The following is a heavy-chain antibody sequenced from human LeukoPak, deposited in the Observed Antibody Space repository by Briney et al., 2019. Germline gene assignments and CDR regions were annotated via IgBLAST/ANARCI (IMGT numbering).Heavy chain of an antibody. Sequence: SETLSLTCAVSGGSISSSNWWSWVRQPPGKGLEWIGEIYHSGSTNYNPSLKSRVTISVDKSKNQFSLKLSSVTATDTAVYYCARVSSGATTVDYWGQGTLVTVSS. CDR3: ARVSSGATTVDY. V-gene: IGHV4-4*02. D-gene: IGHD1-26*01. J-gene: IGHJ4*02. CDR1: GGSISSSNW. CDR2: IYHSGST.